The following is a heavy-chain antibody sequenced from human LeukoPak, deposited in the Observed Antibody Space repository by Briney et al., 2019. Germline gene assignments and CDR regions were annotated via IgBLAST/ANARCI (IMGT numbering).Heavy chain of an antibody. Sequence: SETLSLTCGVSGGSGSNYYWSWIRQPPGKGLEWIGYVYYTGSTNYNPSLKSRVTMFEDKSKNQFSLRLSSVTVADTAVYYCARHFAYSSSSYFDYWGQGSLVTVSS. CDR3: ARHFAYSSSSYFDY. D-gene: IGHD6-6*01. CDR1: GGSGSNYY. J-gene: IGHJ4*02. CDR2: VYYTGST. V-gene: IGHV4-59*08.